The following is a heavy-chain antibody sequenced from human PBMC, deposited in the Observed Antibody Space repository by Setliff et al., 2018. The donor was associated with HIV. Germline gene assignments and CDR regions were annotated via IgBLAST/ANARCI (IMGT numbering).Heavy chain of an antibody. D-gene: IGHD3-3*01. CDR3: ARSKTFYDFWGGYYTHGAFKI. V-gene: IGHV4-39*01. CDR2: IFYSGIT. J-gene: IGHJ3*02. CDR1: GDSVSGGDSY. Sequence: KASETLSLTCIVSGDSVSGGDSYWTWIRQPPGKGLEWIGSIFYSGITYYNPSLKSRVTISVDTSKNQFSLNLTSVTAADTAVYYCARSKTFYDFWGGYYTHGAFKIWGLGTMVTVSS.